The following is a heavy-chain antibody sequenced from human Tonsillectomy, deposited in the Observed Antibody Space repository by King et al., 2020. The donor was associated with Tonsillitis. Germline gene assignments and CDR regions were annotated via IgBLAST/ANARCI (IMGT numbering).Heavy chain of an antibody. V-gene: IGHV3-23*04. CDR1: GFTFSSYA. D-gene: IGHD3-22*01. CDR2: RSGGGGSI. J-gene: IGHJ4*02. Sequence: VQLVESGGGLVQPGGSLRLSCAASGFTFSSYAMSWVRQAPGKGLEGVSARSGGGGSIYYADSGKGRFTISRDNSKSTLYLQMNSLRAEDTAVYYCARATMKVVVIMWGQGTLVTVSS. CDR3: ARATMKVVVIM.